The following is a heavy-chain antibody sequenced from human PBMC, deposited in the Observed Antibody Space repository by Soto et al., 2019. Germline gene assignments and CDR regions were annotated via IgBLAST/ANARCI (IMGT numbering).Heavy chain of an antibody. J-gene: IGHJ5*02. CDR2: IWSDGNDK. D-gene: IGHD2-8*01. Sequence: GGSLRLSCTASGFSFSTFALHWVRQAPGKGLEWVAIIWSDGNDKYYADSVKGRFTISSDNSKNTLSLQMNSLRAEDTAVYYCVRGSYWSNGVRYNLGWFGTWGRGTQVTVSS. CDR1: GFSFSTFA. V-gene: IGHV3-33*01. CDR3: VRGSYWSNGVRYNLGWFGT.